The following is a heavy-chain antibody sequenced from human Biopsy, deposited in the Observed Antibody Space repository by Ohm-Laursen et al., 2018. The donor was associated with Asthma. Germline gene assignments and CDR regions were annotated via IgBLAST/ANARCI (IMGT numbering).Heavy chain of an antibody. V-gene: IGHV1-69*01. CDR1: GGTFNTSV. CDR3: ARKAGSCISRTCYSLDF. J-gene: IGHJ4*02. CDR2: INSVFGTT. Sequence: SSVKVSCKSLGGTFNTSVIGWVRQAPGQGLEWMGGINSVFGTTTYPQKFQDRVTITADDSTSTVYTELSSLRSEDTAVYYCARKAGSCISRTCYSLDFWGQGTLVTVSS. D-gene: IGHD2-2*01.